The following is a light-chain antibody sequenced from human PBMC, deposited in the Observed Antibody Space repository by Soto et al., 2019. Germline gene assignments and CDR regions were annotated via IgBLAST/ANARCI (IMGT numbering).Light chain of an antibody. J-gene: IGKJ1*01. CDR3: QQYGSSPPET. CDR2: GAS. Sequence: EIVLTQSPGTLSLSPGERATLSCRASQSVSSSYLAWYQQKPGQAPRLLIYGASSRATDIPDRFSGSGSGTDFTLTISRLEPEDFAVYYCQQYGSSPPETFGQGTKVEIK. CDR1: QSVSSSY. V-gene: IGKV3-20*01.